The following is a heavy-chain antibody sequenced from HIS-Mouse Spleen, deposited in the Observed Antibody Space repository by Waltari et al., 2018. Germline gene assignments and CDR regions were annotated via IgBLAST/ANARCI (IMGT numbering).Heavy chain of an antibody. J-gene: IGHJ4*02. CDR2: ISYDGSNK. CDR1: GVPLSSYG. Sequence: QGQLVESGGGVVQPGRSLRRPCPPSGVPLSSYGMHWVRQAPGKGLEGVAVISYDGSNKYYADSVKGRVTISRDNSKNTLYLQMNSLRAEDTAVYYCAKDKHHAFDYGGQGTLVTVSS. V-gene: IGHV3-30*18. CDR3: AKDKHHAFDY.